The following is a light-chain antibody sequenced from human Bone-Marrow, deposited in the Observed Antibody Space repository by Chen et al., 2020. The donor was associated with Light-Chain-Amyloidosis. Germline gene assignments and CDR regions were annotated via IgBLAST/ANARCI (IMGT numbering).Light chain of an antibody. J-gene: IGKJ5*01. CDR1: QDITNL. V-gene: IGKV1-12*01. Sequence: DIQVTQSPSSVSASIGDSVSITCRASQDITNLLGWYQQKPGKAPKLLIYLASNLHTGVPSRFSASGFGTFFTLTINNVQPEDFGSYYCQQADKFPITFGQGTRL. CDR3: QQADKFPIT. CDR2: LAS.